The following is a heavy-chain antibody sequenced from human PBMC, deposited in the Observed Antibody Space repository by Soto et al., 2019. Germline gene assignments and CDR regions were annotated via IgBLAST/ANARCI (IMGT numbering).Heavy chain of an antibody. CDR1: GFTFSDYY. CDR2: ISSSGSTI. J-gene: IGHJ5*02. D-gene: IGHD3-10*01. V-gene: IGHV3-11*01. CDR3: AGFSRYGSGSRGRGFDP. Sequence: QVQLVESGGGLVKPGGSLRLSCAASGFTFSDYYMSWIRQAPGKGLEWASYISSSGSTIYYADSVKGRFTISRDNAKNSLYLQMTRLRAEETAVYYCAGFSRYGSGSRGRGFDPWGQGTLVTVSS.